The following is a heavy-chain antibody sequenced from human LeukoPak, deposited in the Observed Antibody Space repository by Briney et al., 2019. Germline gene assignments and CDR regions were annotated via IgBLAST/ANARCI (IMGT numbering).Heavy chain of an antibody. V-gene: IGHV4-39*01. Sequence: SETLSLTCSVSGDSLSRSDSYWDWIRQPPGKGLEWIGTIYYSGRTYYSPSLKSRVTMSVDPSNNQFSLNLRSVTAADTALYYCARRRYYDGSGYLEWGQGTLLSVSS. J-gene: IGHJ1*01. CDR2: IYYSGRT. D-gene: IGHD3-22*01. CDR1: GDSLSRSDSY. CDR3: ARRRYYDGSGYLE.